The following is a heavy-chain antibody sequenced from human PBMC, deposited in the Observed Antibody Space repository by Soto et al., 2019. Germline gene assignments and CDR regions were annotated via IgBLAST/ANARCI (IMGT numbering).Heavy chain of an antibody. CDR2: VSIGGST. CDR3: AKRRGAGGQFDY. D-gene: IGHD2-15*01. V-gene: IGHV3-23*01. CDR1: GFTFSRYA. Sequence: DVQLLESGGGLVQPEGSLRLSCAASGFTFSRYAMGWVRQGPWKGLEWVAVVSIGGSTHYADSVRGRFTISRDNSKNTLSRQMNSLTAEDTDVYFCAKRRGAGGQFDYWGQRALVTVSS. J-gene: IGHJ4*02.